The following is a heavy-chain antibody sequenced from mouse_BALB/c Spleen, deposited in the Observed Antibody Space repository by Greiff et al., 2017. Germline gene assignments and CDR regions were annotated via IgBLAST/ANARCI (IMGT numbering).Heavy chain of an antibody. V-gene: IGHV3-6*02. CDR3: ARGGDSSGYGAMDY. CDR2: ISYDGSN. D-gene: IGHD3-2*01. CDR1: GYSITSGYY. Sequence: VQLKQSGPGLVKPSQSLSLTCSVTGYSITSGYYWNWIRQFPGNKLEWMGYISYDGSNNYNPSLKNRISITRDTSKNQFFLKLNSVTTEDTATYYCARGGDSSGYGAMDYWGQGTSVTVSS. J-gene: IGHJ4*01.